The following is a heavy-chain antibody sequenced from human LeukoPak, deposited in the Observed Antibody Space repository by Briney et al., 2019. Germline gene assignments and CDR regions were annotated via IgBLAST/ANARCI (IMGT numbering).Heavy chain of an antibody. D-gene: IGHD3-9*01. CDR3: AKGVLRYFDY. V-gene: IGHV3-23*01. CDR2: ISGSGGST. CDR1: GFTFSSYA. Sequence: PGGSLRLSXAASGFTFSSYAMSWIRQAPGKGLEWVSVISGSGGSTYYADSVKGRFTISRDNSKNTLYLQMNSLRAEDTAIYYCAKGVLRYFDYWGQGTLVTVSS. J-gene: IGHJ4*02.